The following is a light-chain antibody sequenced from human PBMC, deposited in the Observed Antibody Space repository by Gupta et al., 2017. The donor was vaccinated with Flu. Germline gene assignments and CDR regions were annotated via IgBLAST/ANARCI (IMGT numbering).Light chain of an antibody. V-gene: IGLV2-18*02. CDR2: EVS. CDR3: SSYTSAYTFV. J-gene: IGLJ1*01. CDR1: SSDVGSYNR. Sequence: QSALTQPPSVSGSPGQSVTISFTGTSSDVGSYNRVSWYQQSPGTAPRLMIYEVSNRPSGVPDRFSGSKSGTTASLTISGLRREDEADYYCSSYTSAYTFVFGTGTKVTVL.